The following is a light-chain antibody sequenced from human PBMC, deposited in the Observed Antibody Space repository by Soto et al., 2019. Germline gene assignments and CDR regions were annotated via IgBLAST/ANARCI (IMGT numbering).Light chain of an antibody. V-gene: IGKV1-39*01. CDR3: QQSHKTPRT. Sequence: DIQMTQSPFSLSASVGDRVTITCRASQSIANYLNWYQQKPGKAPKLLIYDASTLQSGVPSRFSASGSGTDFTLTISSLQPEDFATYYCQQSHKTPRTFGQGTKVDVK. CDR2: DAS. CDR1: QSIANY. J-gene: IGKJ1*01.